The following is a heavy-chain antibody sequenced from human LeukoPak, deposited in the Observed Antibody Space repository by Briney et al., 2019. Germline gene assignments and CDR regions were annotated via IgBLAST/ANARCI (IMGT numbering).Heavy chain of an antibody. Sequence: KISXKDSGYSFTSYWIGWVRQLPGKGLEWMGIIYPGDSDTRYSPSFQGQVTISADKSINTASLQWSSLKASDTAIYYCARRGEAMDPFXXXGQGX. CDR3: ARRGEAMDPFXX. CDR2: IYPGDSDT. D-gene: IGHD5-18*01. V-gene: IGHV5-51*01. J-gene: IGHJ4*02. CDR1: GYSFTSYW.